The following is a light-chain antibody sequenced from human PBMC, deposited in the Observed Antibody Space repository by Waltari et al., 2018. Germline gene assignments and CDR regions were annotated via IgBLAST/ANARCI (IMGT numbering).Light chain of an antibody. Sequence: DVVLTQTPLSLSVTPGQPASISCSSSQSLLYRNGKTYLYWYLQKPGQAPKLLIYEVSSRFSGVPDRFSGSGSGTEFTLKISRVEAEDVGVYYCMHGVHLPPYTFGQGTKLEIK. CDR3: MHGVHLPPYT. V-gene: IGKV2-29*02. J-gene: IGKJ2*01. CDR2: EVS. CDR1: QSLLYRNGKTY.